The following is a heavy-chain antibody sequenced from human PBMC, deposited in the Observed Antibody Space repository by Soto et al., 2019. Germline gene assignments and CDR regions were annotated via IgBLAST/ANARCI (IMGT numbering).Heavy chain of an antibody. CDR1: GGSISSSSYY. D-gene: IGHD6-19*01. Sequence: SETLSLTCTVSGGSISSSSYYWGWIRQPPGKGLEWIGSIYYSGSTYYNPSLKSRVTISVDTSKNQFSLKLSSVTAADTAVYYCARQGSESSGWYFSQDYYYYMDVWGKGTTVTVSS. V-gene: IGHV4-39*01. CDR2: IYYSGST. CDR3: ARQGSESSGWYFSQDYYYYMDV. J-gene: IGHJ6*03.